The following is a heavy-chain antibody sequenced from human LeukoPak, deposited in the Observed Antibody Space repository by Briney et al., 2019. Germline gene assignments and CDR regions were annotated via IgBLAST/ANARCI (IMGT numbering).Heavy chain of an antibody. V-gene: IGHV3-73*01. J-gene: IGHJ4*02. CDR1: GFTFSGSA. CDR2: IRSKANSYAT. D-gene: IGHD6-19*01. CDR3: TREEGSGWDYAIDY. Sequence: PGGSLRLSCAASGFTFSGSAMHWVRQASGKGLEWVGRIRSKANSYATAYAASVKGRFTISRDDSKNTAYLQMNSLKTEDTAVYYCTREEGSGWDYAIDYWGQGTLVTVSS.